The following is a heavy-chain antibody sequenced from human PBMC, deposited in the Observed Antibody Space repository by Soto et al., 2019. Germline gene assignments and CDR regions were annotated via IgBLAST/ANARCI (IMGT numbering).Heavy chain of an antibody. Sequence: EVQLLDSGGGLEQPGGSLRLSCAASGFTFSNDAMSWVRQAPGKGLEWVSTISNTGGSTYYADSVKGRFTISRDNSENTLYLQMNSLRAEDTALYYCAKGWTVSSSWYDPDYWGQGTLVTVSS. D-gene: IGHD6-13*01. CDR2: ISNTGGST. CDR3: AKGWTVSSSWYDPDY. CDR1: GFTFSNDA. V-gene: IGHV3-23*01. J-gene: IGHJ4*02.